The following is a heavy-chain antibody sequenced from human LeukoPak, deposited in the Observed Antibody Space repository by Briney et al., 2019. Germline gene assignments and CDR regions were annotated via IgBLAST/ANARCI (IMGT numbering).Heavy chain of an antibody. CDR2: ISYDGSNK. CDR1: GFTFNSYP. V-gene: IGHV3-30-3*01. D-gene: IGHD2-2*01. Sequence: GGSLRLSCAASGFTFNSYPLHWVRQAPGKGLEWVTVISYDGSNKYYADSVKGRFTISRDNSKNTVYLQMNSLRVDDTAVYYCARGESQLPLAYWGQGTLVTVSS. CDR3: ARGESQLPLAY. J-gene: IGHJ4*02.